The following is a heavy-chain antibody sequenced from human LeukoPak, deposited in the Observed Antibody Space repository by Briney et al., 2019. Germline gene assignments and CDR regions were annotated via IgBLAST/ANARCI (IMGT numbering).Heavy chain of an antibody. CDR2: ISSSGSTI. V-gene: IGHV3-48*03. CDR1: GFTFSSYE. D-gene: IGHD3-10*02. J-gene: IGHJ6*04. CDR3: AELGITMIGGV. Sequence: GGSLRLSCAASGFTFSSYEMNWVRQAPGKGLEWVSYISSSGSTIYYADSVKGRFTISSNNAKNSLYLQMNSLRAEDTAVYYCAELGITMIGGVWGKGTTVTISS.